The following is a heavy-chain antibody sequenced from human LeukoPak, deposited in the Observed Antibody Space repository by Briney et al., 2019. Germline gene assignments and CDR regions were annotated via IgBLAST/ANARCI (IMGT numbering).Heavy chain of an antibody. V-gene: IGHV4-38-2*01. Sequence: SETLSLTCAVSGYSISSGYYWGWIRQPPGKGLEWIGSIYHSGSTYYNPSLKSRVTISVDTSKNQFSLKLSPVTAADTAVYYCARQNYYGSGRSGAFDIWGQGTMVTVSS. CDR3: ARQNYYGSGRSGAFDI. CDR2: IYHSGST. J-gene: IGHJ3*02. CDR1: GYSISSGYY. D-gene: IGHD3-10*01.